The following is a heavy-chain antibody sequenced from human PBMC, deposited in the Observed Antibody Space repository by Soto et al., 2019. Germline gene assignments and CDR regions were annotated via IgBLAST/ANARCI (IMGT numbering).Heavy chain of an antibody. V-gene: IGHV3-23*01. Sequence: EVQLLESGGGLVQPGGSLGLSCAASGFTFSTDAMSWVRQAPGRGLEWVSSLDGSGSHTFHADSVKGRFTISRDNSKNTVYLQMNSLRAEDTAVYYCVKARYSSNRGYFDYWGQGTVVTVSS. CDR1: GFTFSTDA. D-gene: IGHD1-1*01. J-gene: IGHJ4*02. CDR2: LDGSGSHT. CDR3: VKARYSSNRGYFDY.